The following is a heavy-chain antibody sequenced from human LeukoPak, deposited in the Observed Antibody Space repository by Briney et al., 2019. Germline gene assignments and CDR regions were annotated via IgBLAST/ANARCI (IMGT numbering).Heavy chain of an antibody. J-gene: IGHJ6*03. CDR1: GFTFSSYA. CDR3: AKGGYSIAAYYYYYYMDV. D-gene: IGHD6-25*01. CDR2: ISGSGGST. V-gene: IGHV3-23*01. Sequence: GSLRLSCAASGFTFSSYAMSWVRQAPGKGLEWVSAISGSGGSTYYADSVKGRFTISRDNSKNTLYLQMNSLRAEDTAVYYCAKGGYSIAAYYYYYYMDVWGKGTTVTVSS.